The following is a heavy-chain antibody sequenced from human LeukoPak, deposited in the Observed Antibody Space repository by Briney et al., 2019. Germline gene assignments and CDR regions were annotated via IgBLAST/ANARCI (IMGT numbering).Heavy chain of an antibody. CDR1: GFTFSNYW. D-gene: IGHD3-10*01. CDR3: ATGDYYYYGMDV. V-gene: IGHV3-53*01. CDR2: IYSGGST. J-gene: IGHJ6*02. Sequence: GGSLRLSCAASGFTFSNYWMSWVRQAPGKGLEWVSVIYSGGSTYYADSVKGRFTISRDNSKNTLYLQMNSLRAEDTAVYYCATGDYYYYGMDVWGQGTTVTVSS.